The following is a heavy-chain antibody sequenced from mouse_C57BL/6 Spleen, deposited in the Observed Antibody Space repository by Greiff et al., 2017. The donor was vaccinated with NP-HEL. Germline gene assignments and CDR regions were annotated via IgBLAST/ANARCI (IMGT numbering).Heavy chain of an antibody. CDR1: GYTFTSYW. V-gene: IGHV1-50*01. J-gene: IGHJ4*01. Sequence: VQLQQPGAELVKPGASVKLSCKASGYTFTSYWMQWVKQRPGQGLEWIGEIDPSDSYTNYNQKFKGKATLTVDTSSSTAYMQLSSLTSEDSAVYYCARSDMDYSGQGTSVTVSS. CDR2: IDPSDSYT. CDR3: ARSDMDY.